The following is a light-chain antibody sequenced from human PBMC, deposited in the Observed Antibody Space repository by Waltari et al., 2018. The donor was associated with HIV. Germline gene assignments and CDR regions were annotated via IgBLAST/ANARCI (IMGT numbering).Light chain of an antibody. CDR2: EVS. CDR3: SSYTSSSTPYV. V-gene: IGLV2-14*01. J-gene: IGLJ1*01. CDR1: SSDVGGYNY. Sequence: QSALTQPASVSGSPGQSITISCTGTSSDVGGYNYVSWYQLPPGKAPKLMIYEVSNRPSGVSNRFSGSKSGNTASLTISGLQAEDETDYYCSSYTSSSTPYVFGTGTKVTVL.